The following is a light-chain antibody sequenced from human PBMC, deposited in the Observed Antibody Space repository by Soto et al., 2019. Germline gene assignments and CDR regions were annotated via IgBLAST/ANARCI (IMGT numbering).Light chain of an antibody. CDR1: SSDVGAYDV. Sequence: QSVLTQPASVSGSPGQSITISCTGTSSDVGAYDVVSWYQHYPGKAPKLVTFDVTHRPPGISDRFSGSKSANTASLTISGLQAEDEAFYYCSSYTTRSTLVFGGGTKLTVL. CDR2: DVT. V-gene: IGLV2-14*01. J-gene: IGLJ2*01. CDR3: SSYTTRSTLV.